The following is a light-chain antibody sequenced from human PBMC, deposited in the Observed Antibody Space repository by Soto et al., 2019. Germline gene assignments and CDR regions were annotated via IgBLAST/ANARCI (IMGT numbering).Light chain of an antibody. Sequence: EIVLTQSPGTLSLSPGERATLSCRASQSISSSYLAWYQQKPGQAPRLLIYGASSRATGIPDRFSGSGSETEFTLTISRLEPEESAVYCCQQYDSSPLTFGPGTKVEIK. J-gene: IGKJ3*01. V-gene: IGKV3-20*01. CDR2: GAS. CDR1: QSISSSY. CDR3: QQYDSSPLT.